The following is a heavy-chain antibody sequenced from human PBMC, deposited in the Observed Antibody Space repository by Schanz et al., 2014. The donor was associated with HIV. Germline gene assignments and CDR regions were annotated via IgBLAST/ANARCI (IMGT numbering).Heavy chain of an antibody. V-gene: IGHV3-48*04. D-gene: IGHD2-21*02. CDR1: GFNFSRYN. CDR3: VRGDPIGSF. J-gene: IGHJ4*02. CDR2: ISFDGNII. Sequence: DVQLVESGKYLVEPGESLRLSCVASGFNFSRYNMNWVRQTPGKGLEWISHISFDGNIIYYADSVQGRFTISRDNTKNSLYLEMNSLRAEDTAIYYCVRGDPIGSFWGQGTLVTVST.